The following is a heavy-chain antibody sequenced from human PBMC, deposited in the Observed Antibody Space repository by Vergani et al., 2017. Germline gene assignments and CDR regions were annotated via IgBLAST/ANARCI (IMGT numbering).Heavy chain of an antibody. D-gene: IGHD3-9*01. Sequence: QVQVVQSGAEVKKSGASVKVSCKTSGYTFSNYYMHWVRQAPGQGVEWMGIINPSGGHTNYAQKFQGRVTMTRDTSTSTVYMELSSLRSEDTAIYYCARGDYGILTGYRYWGQGTLGNVSA. V-gene: IGHV1-46*03. J-gene: IGHJ4*02. CDR1: GYTFSNYY. CDR3: ARGDYGILTGYRY. CDR2: INPSGGHT.